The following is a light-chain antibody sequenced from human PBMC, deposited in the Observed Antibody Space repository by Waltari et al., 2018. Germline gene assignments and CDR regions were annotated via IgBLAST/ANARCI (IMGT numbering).Light chain of an antibody. CDR3: QVWDSTSAHQYV. CDR2: FDT. Sequence: SYVLTQPPSVSVAPGNTARITCGGNNIGSRSVHWYQQKPGQAPVLVIYFDTDRPSGIPERFSGSNSGNTATLTISRVEAGDEADYYCQVWDSTSAHQYVFGTGTKVTVL. J-gene: IGLJ1*01. CDR1: NIGSRS. V-gene: IGLV3-21*04.